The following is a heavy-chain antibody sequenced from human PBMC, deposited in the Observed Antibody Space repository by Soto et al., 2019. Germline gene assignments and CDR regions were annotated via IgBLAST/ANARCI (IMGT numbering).Heavy chain of an antibody. CDR3: ARSIFP. CDR2: IYHSGST. D-gene: IGHD6-6*01. V-gene: IGHV4-30-2*01. CDR1: GGSIGSGGYS. Sequence: TLSLTCAVSGGSIGSGGYSWSWIRQPPGKGLEWIGYIYHSGSTYYNPSLKSRVTISVDRSKNQFSLKLSSVTAADTAVYYCARSIFPWGQGTLVTVSS. J-gene: IGHJ5*02.